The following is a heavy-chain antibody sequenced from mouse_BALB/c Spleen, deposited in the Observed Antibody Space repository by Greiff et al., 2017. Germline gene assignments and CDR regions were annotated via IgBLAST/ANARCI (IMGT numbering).Heavy chain of an antibody. CDR3: ARGGVRPLFDY. J-gene: IGHJ2*01. CDR2: INPSSGYT. CDR1: GYTFTSYT. V-gene: IGHV1-4*01. Sequence: VKLMESGAELARPGASVKMSCKASGYTFTSYTMHWVKQRPGQGLEWIGYINPSSGYTNYNQKFKDKATLTADKSSSTAYMQLSSLTSEDSAVYYCARGGVRPLFDYWGQGTTLTVSS. D-gene: IGHD2-14*01.